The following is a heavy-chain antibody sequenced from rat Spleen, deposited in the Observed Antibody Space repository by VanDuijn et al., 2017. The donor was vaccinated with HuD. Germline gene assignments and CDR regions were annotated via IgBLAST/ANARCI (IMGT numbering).Heavy chain of an antibody. CDR3: ARQGYLRDWYFDF. CDR2: ISYDGSST. D-gene: IGHD2-7*01. CDR1: GLSFSNYT. J-gene: IGHJ1*01. Sequence: EVQLVESGGGLVQPGRSMKLSCAASGLSFSNYTMAWVRQAPTKGLEWVATISYDGSSTYYRDSVKGRFTISRDNAKTTLYLQMDSLRSEDTATYYCARQGYLRDWYFDFWGPGTMVTVSS. V-gene: IGHV5-7*01.